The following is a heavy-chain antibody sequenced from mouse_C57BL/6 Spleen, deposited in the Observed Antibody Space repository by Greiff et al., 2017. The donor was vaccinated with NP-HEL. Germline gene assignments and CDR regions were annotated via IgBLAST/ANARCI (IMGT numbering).Heavy chain of an antibody. CDR1: GYTFTSYW. V-gene: IGHV1-50*01. D-gene: IGHD2-10*02. CDR3: ARSKGYGNSYFDV. CDR2: IDPSDSYT. J-gene: IGHJ1*03. Sequence: QVQLKQPGAELVKPGASVKLSCKASGYTFTSYWMQWVKQRPGQGLEWIGEIDPSDSYTNYNQKFKGKATLTVDTSSSTAYMQLSSLTSEDSAVYYCARSKGYGNSYFDVWGTGTTVTVSS.